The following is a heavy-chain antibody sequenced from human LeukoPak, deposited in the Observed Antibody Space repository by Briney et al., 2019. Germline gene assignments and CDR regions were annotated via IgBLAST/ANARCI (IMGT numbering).Heavy chain of an antibody. J-gene: IGHJ1*01. V-gene: IGHV4-4*07. D-gene: IGHD3-22*01. Sequence: PSETLSLTCTVSGGSISSYYWSWIRQPARKGLEWIGRIYTSGSTNFSPSLKTRVTMSVDTSKNQFSLKLSSVTAADTAVYYCARSRYESSVPFFDVWGQGTLVTVSS. CDR2: IYTSGST. CDR3: ARSRYESSVPFFDV. CDR1: GGSISSYY.